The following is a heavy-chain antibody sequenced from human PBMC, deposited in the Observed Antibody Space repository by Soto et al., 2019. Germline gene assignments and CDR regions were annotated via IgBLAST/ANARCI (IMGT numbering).Heavy chain of an antibody. CDR3: ARDDPIFGEIPRMDL. J-gene: IGHJ6*02. V-gene: IGHV3-21*02. Sequence: VQLVESGGSLVNPGGSLRLSCSASGFPLSSYTMYWVRQAPGKGLEWVSSITTAATRNIFCADSVKGRFTISRDNANNILYLQVNNVRVEDTAVYYCARDDPIFGEIPRMDLWGQGTTVTVSS. CDR2: ITTAATRNI. D-gene: IGHD3-3*01. CDR1: GFPLSSYT.